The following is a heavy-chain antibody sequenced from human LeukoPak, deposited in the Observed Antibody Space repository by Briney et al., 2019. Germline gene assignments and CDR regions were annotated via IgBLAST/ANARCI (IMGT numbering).Heavy chain of an antibody. CDR2: IYHSGST. J-gene: IGHJ2*01. CDR1: GGSISSGGYS. D-gene: IGHD4-17*01. Sequence: SQTLSLTCAVSGGSISSGGYSWSWIRQPPGKGLEWIGYIYHSGSTYYNPSLRSRVTISGDRSKNQFSLKLSSVTAADTAVYYCAREYGDWGRYFDLWGRGTLVTVSS. CDR3: AREYGDWGRYFDL. V-gene: IGHV4-30-2*01.